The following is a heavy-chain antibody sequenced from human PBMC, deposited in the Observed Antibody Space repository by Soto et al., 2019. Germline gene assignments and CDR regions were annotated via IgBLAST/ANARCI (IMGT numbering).Heavy chain of an antibody. V-gene: IGHV4-59*01. D-gene: IGHD2-2*01. CDR2: IYNNGRT. CDR1: GGSISSSS. J-gene: IGHJ4*02. CDR3: ARARFCTSTSCYHYFDV. Sequence: SETLSLTCTVSGGSISSSSWSWIRQPPGRGLEWIGYIYNNGRTDYNPSLKSRVTISVDTSKNHFSLKLSSVTPADTAVYYCARARFCTSTSCYHYFDVWGQGTLVTVS.